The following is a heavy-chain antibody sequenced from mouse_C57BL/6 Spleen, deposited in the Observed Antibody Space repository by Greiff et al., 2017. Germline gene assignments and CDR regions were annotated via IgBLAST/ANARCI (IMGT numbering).Heavy chain of an antibody. CDR1: GYSFTGYY. J-gene: IGHJ2*01. CDR2: INPSTGGT. CDR3: ARFGDGYKGYFDY. V-gene: IGHV1-42*01. D-gene: IGHD2-3*01. Sequence: EVQLQESGPELVKPGASVKISCKASGYSFTGYYMNWVKQSPEKSLEWIGEINPSTGGTTYNQKFKAKATLTVDKSSSTAYMQLKSLTSEDSAVYYCARFGDGYKGYFDYWGQGTTLTVSS.